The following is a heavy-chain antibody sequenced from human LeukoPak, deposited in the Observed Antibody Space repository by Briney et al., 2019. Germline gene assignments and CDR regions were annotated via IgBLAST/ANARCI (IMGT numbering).Heavy chain of an antibody. Sequence: GGSLRLSCAASGFTFSSYAMNWVRQAPGRGLEWVSSLSGSGGSSYYADSVRGGFTISRDNSKNTLYLQMNSLRAEDTAVYYCAGITIPLEPYDAFDIWGQGTMVTVSS. CDR2: LSGSGGSS. D-gene: IGHD3-3*01. CDR1: GFTFSSYA. CDR3: AGITIPLEPYDAFDI. V-gene: IGHV3-23*01. J-gene: IGHJ3*02.